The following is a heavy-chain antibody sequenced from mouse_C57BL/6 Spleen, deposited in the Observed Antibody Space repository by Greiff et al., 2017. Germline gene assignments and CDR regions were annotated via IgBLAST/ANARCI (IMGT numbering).Heavy chain of an antibody. Sequence: QVQLKQSGPELVKPGASVKISCKASGYAFSSSWMNWVKQRPGKGLEWIGRIYPGDGDTNYNGTFKGKATLTADKSSSTAYMQLSSLTSEDSAVYCCARSVVLDDYDGGAWGCWGQGTTLTVSS. D-gene: IGHD2-4*01. J-gene: IGHJ2*01. CDR1: GYAFSSSW. CDR2: IYPGDGDT. V-gene: IGHV1-82*01. CDR3: ARSVVLDDYDGGAWGC.